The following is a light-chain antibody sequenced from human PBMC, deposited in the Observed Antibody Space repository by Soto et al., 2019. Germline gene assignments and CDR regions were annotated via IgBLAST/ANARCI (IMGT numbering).Light chain of an antibody. CDR3: QQCGSSPLT. Sequence: EIVLTQSPGTLSLSPGERATLSCRASQSVSSNSLAWYQQKPGQAPRLLIYGASSRATGIPDRFSGSGSGTDFTLTISKLEPGDFAVYYCQQCGSSPLTFGGGTKVEIK. J-gene: IGKJ4*01. V-gene: IGKV3-20*01. CDR2: GAS. CDR1: QSVSSNS.